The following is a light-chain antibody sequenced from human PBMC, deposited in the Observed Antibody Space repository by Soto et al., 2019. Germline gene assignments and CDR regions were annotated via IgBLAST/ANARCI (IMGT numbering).Light chain of an antibody. CDR2: KAS. J-gene: IGKJ1*01. CDR1: ESINSW. V-gene: IGKV1-5*03. Sequence: DIQMTQSPSTLSASVGDRVTITCRASESINSWLAWYQQRPGKAPKLLIYKASTLQSGVPSRFSGSGSGTEFTLPISSLQPDDFATYYCQHYNSYSEAFGQGTKVDIK. CDR3: QHYNSYSEA.